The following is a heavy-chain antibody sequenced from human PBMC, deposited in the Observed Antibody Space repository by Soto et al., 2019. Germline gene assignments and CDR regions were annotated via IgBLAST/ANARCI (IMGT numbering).Heavy chain of an antibody. D-gene: IGHD6-13*01. CDR1: GYTFTSYG. V-gene: IGHV1-18*01. J-gene: IGHJ4*02. CDR3: ARESSSSCPDY. Sequence: QVQLVQSGAEVKKPGASVKVSCKASGYTFTSYGISWVRQAPGQGLEWMGWISAYNGNTNYAQKLQGRVTMTTDTSTTTANMELRSLRSEDTAVYYCARESSSSCPDYWGQGPLVTFSS. CDR2: ISAYNGNT.